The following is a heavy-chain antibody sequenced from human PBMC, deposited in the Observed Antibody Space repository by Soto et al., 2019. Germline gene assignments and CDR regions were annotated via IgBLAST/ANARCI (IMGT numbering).Heavy chain of an antibody. CDR2: VYYTGST. Sequence: SETLSLTCTVSGGSISSYYWSWIRQPPGKGLEWIGYVYYTGSTNYNPSLKSRVSISVDTSKNQFSLRLSSVTASDAAVYYCARLLTGYYKLDYWGQGTLVTVS. CDR1: GGSISSYY. D-gene: IGHD3-9*01. J-gene: IGHJ4*02. CDR3: ARLLTGYYKLDY. V-gene: IGHV4-59*08.